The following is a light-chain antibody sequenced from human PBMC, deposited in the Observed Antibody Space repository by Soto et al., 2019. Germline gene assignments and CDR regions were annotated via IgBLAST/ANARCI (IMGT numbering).Light chain of an antibody. CDR1: NIGSES. J-gene: IGLJ3*02. CDR2: YDS. V-gene: IGLV3-21*04. Sequence: SYELTQPPSVSVAPGKPATITCGGNNIGSESVHWYQQKPGQAPVLVIYYDSDRPSGIPERFSGSNSGNTATLTISRVEAGDEADYYCQVWDSSSDHPDWVFGGGTKLTVL. CDR3: QVWDSSSDHPDWV.